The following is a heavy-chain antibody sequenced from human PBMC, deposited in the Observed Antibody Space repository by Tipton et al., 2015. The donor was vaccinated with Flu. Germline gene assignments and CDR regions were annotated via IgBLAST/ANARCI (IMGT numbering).Heavy chain of an antibody. V-gene: IGHV4-61*01. Sequence: GLVKPSETLSLTCTVSGASVNSGSYYWTWIRQPPGKGLEWIGYISYSGITNYSPSLTSRVTISVDTSKNQFSLNLISVTAADTAVYYCARGLGSFDFWSGSDYWGQGTLVTVSS. CDR1: GASVNSGSYY. D-gene: IGHD3-3*01. J-gene: IGHJ4*02. CDR3: ARGLGSFDFWSGSDY. CDR2: ISYSGIT.